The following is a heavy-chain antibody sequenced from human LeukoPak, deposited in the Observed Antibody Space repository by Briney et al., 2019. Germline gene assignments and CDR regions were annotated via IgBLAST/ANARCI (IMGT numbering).Heavy chain of an antibody. J-gene: IGHJ4*02. Sequence: ASVKVSCKASGYTFTGYYMHWVRQAPGQGLEWMGWINTNTGNPTYAQGFTGRFVFSLDTSVSTAYLQISSLKAEDTAVYYCARDDYDFWSGYLSDYWGQGTLVTVSS. CDR1: GYTFTGYY. D-gene: IGHD3-3*01. CDR2: INTNTGNP. CDR3: ARDDYDFWSGYLSDY. V-gene: IGHV7-4-1*02.